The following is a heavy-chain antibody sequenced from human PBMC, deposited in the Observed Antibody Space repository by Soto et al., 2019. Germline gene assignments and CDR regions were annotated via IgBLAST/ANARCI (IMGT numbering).Heavy chain of an antibody. CDR2: TSADNGDT. CDR1: GYTFTRYG. CDR3: ARDERGTCTSSRCYYFDY. J-gene: IGHJ4*02. V-gene: IGHV1-18*04. D-gene: IGHD2-2*01. Sequence: QVQLVQSGAEVKEPGASVKVSCKASGYTFTRYGFSWVRQAPGQGLEWMAWTSADNGDTNFAPKLQGRVTLTTDTSTGTAYMELRSLRSDDTAVYYCARDERGTCTSSRCYYFDYWGQGTLVTVSS.